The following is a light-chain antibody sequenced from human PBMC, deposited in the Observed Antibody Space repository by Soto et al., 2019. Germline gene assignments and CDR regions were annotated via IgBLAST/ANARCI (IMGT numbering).Light chain of an antibody. V-gene: IGKV1-5*01. CDR3: QHYNSYVPWR. CDR1: QYVNRW. Sequence: DGQMTQSPSTLSAAVGDTVTITCRASQYVNRWLAWYQQKPGKAPKLLIFDVSTLESGVPSRFSGSGSETEFTLTISSLQPDDFATYYCQHYNSYVPWRFGQGTKVEIK. J-gene: IGKJ1*01. CDR2: DVS.